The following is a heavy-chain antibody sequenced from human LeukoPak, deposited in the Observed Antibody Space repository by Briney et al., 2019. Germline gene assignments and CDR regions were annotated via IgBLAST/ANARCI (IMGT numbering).Heavy chain of an antibody. V-gene: IGHV4-39*01. CDR1: GGSISSSNYC. J-gene: IGHJ4*02. D-gene: IGHD3-22*01. CDR2: ACYSGNT. Sequence: SETLSLTCSVSGGSISSSNYCWGWIRQPPGKGLEWIGSACYSGNTYYNPSLTSRVNISVDTSKNQYSMTLSTVTAADTAVSYCARIPTRITMIVVEWGQGTLVTVSS. CDR3: ARIPTRITMIVVE.